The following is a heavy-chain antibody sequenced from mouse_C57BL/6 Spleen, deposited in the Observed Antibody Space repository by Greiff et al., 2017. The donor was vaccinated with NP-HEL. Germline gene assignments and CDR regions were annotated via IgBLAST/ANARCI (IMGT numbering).Heavy chain of an antibody. CDR3: ARYIPSNYYAMDY. CDR2: IRNKANGYTT. Sequence: EVQGVESGGGLVQPGGSLSLSCAASGFTFTDYYMSWVRQPPGKALEWLGFIRNKANGYTTEYSASVKGRFTISRDNSQSILYLQMNALRAEDSATYYCARYIPSNYYAMDYWGQGTSVTVSS. CDR1: GFTFTDYY. J-gene: IGHJ4*01. V-gene: IGHV7-3*01. D-gene: IGHD2-10*02.